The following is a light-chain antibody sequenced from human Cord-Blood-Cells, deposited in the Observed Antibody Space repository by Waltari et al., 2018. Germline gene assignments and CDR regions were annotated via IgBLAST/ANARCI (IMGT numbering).Light chain of an antibody. CDR2: YVS. Sequence: QSALTQPASVSGSPGQSITISCTGTSSDVGGYNYVSWYQQHPGKAPKLMLYYVSNRRSGVSNRCSGSKAGNTASLTISGLQAEDEADYYCSSYTSSSTLVFGTGTKVTVL. CDR1: SSDVGGYNY. V-gene: IGLV2-14*01. CDR3: SSYTSSSTLV. J-gene: IGLJ1*01.